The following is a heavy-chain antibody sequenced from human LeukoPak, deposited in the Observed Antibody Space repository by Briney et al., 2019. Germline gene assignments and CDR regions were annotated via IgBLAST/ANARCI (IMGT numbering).Heavy chain of an antibody. CDR1: GGSISGHY. V-gene: IGHV4-59*11. J-gene: IGHJ3*02. CDR3: ARDSKYSSGWSLSTDAFDI. CDR2: IYYSGST. Sequence: SETLSLTCTVSGGSISGHYWSWIRQPPGKGLEWTGYIYYSGSTYYNPSLKSRVTISVDTSKNQFSLKLSSVTAADTAVYYCARDSKYSSGWSLSTDAFDIWGQGTMVTVSS. D-gene: IGHD6-19*01.